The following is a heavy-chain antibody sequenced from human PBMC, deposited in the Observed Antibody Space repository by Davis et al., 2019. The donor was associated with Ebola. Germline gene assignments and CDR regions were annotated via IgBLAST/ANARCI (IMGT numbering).Heavy chain of an antibody. J-gene: IGHJ5*02. CDR1: GGSFSDDY. CDR3: ARHVTTITFNWFDP. Sequence: PSETLSLTCAVYGGSFSDDYWGWIRQSPGKGLEWIGSVSYSGSTYDNPSLKSRITRSVDTSKNQFSLKVMSVTAADTAVYFWARHVTTITFNWFDPWGQGILVTVSS. CDR2: VSYSGST. V-gene: IGHV4-39*01. D-gene: IGHD4-11*01.